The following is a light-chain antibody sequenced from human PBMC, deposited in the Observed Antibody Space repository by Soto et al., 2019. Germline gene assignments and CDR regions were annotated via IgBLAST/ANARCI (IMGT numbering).Light chain of an antibody. CDR1: SSDVGGFNY. Sequence: QSALTQPASVSGSLGQSITISCTGSSSDVGGFNYVSWYQHHSGQAPKLIIYEVSNRPSGVSIRFSGSKSGSTASLIISGLQAEDEADYSCSSYATSPNALFVFGAGTKVTVL. J-gene: IGLJ1*01. V-gene: IGLV2-14*01. CDR2: EVS. CDR3: SSYATSPNALFV.